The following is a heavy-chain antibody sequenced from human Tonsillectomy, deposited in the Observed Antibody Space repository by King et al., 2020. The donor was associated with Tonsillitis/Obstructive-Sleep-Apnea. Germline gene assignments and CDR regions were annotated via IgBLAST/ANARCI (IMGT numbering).Heavy chain of an antibody. D-gene: IGHD5-18*01. V-gene: IGHV4-59*01. CDR1: GDSISRFY. CDR2: FYRSGGT. Sequence: VQLQESGPGLVKPSETLSLTCTVSGDSISRFYWSWIRQPPGKGREWMGYFYRSGGTNYNPSLKSRVTLSADTSKNQFSLKLNSVTAADTAVYYCARGGYSYGYYFHYWGQGSLVTVSS. J-gene: IGHJ4*02. CDR3: ARGGYSYGYYFHY.